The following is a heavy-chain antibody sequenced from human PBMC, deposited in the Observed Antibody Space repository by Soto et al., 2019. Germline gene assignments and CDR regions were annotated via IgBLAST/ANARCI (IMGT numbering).Heavy chain of an antibody. J-gene: IGHJ4*02. CDR3: ARAPWDRVRGFKAFEY. D-gene: IGHD3-10*01. V-gene: IGHV1-46*01. Sequence: QVQLVQSGAEVKKPGASVKVSCTASGYTFTNHYLHWVRQAPGQGLEWMGVINPNGGSTSYTQKFQGRVTMTRDTSTSTVYMELTSLRSEDTAVYYCARAPWDRVRGFKAFEYWGQGTLVTLSS. CDR2: INPNGGST. CDR1: GYTFTNHY.